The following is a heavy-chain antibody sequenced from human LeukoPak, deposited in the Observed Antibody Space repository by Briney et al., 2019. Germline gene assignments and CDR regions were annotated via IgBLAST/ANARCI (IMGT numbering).Heavy chain of an antibody. D-gene: IGHD6-13*01. V-gene: IGHV3-23*01. CDR2: ISGSGGST. Sequence: GGPLRLSRAASGFTFSSYAMSWVRQAPGKGLEWVSAISGSGGSTYYADSVKGRFTISRDNSKNTLYQQMNSLRAEDTAVYYCVDIPAAGTFDYWGQGTLVTVSS. CDR3: VDIPAAGTFDY. CDR1: GFTFSSYA. J-gene: IGHJ4*02.